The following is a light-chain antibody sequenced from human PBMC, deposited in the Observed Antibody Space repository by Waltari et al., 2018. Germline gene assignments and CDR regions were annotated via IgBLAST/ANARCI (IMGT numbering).Light chain of an antibody. CDR3: QQHYTTPFT. CDR1: QSVLYSSDNKNY. J-gene: IGKJ3*01. V-gene: IGKV4-1*01. Sequence: IVMTQSPDYLAVSLGERATINCKSSQSVLYSSDNKNYLAWYQQKPGQPPKLLFYWASTRESGVPDRFSGSGSGTDFTLTISSLQAEDVAVYYCQQHYTTPFTFGPGTTVDIK. CDR2: WAS.